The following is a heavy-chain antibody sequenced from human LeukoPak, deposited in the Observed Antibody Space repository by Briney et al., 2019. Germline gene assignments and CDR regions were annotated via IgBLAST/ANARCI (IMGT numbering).Heavy chain of an antibody. CDR2: INWNGGST. CDR3: ARRARDYDILTGYYRGRYYFDY. D-gene: IGHD3-9*01. J-gene: IGHJ4*02. CDR1: GFTFDDYG. V-gene: IGHV3-20*04. Sequence: RSGGSLRLSCAASGFTFDDYGMSWVREAPGKGLEWVSGINWNGGSTGYTDSVKGRFTISRDNAKNSLYLQMNSLRAEDTALYYCARRARDYDILTGYYRGRYYFDYWGQGTLLTVSS.